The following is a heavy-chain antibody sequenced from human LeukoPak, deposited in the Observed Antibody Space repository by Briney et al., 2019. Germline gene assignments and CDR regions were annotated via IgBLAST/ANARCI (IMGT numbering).Heavy chain of an antibody. CDR3: TKTVVPGGYYYGMDV. V-gene: IGHV3-30*18. J-gene: IGHJ6*02. Sequence: PGGSLRLSCAASGFTFSDYGMHWVRQAPGKGLEWVAVISYDGTNKYYRDSVKGRFTISRGNSKNTLYLQMNSLRPEDTAVYYCTKTVVPGGYYYGMDVWGQGTTVTVSS. D-gene: IGHD2-2*01. CDR1: GFTFSDYG. CDR2: ISYDGTNK.